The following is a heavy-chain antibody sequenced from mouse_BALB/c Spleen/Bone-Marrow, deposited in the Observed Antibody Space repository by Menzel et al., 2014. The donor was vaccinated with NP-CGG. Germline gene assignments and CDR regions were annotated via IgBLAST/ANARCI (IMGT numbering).Heavy chain of an antibody. CDR3: TREGTFFAY. Sequence: QVQLQQSGAGLVKPGASVKLSCKSSGYTFTSYYMYWVKQRPGQGLEWIGGINPSNGGTNFNERFKSKATLTVDKSSSTAYMQLSSLTSEDSAVYYCTREGTFFAYWGQGTLVTVSA. CDR2: INPSNGGT. CDR1: GYTFTSYY. D-gene: IGHD3-3*01. V-gene: IGHV1S81*02. J-gene: IGHJ3*01.